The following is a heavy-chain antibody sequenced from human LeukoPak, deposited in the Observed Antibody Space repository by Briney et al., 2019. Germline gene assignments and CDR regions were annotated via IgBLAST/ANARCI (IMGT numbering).Heavy chain of an antibody. D-gene: IGHD6-19*01. CDR1: GYSFTSYW. Sequence: GESLKISCKGSGYSFTSYWIGWVRQMPGKGLEWMGIIYPGDSDTRYSPSFQGQVTISADKSISTAYLQWSSLKASDTAMYYCARSPGTVAGMGNWFDPWGQGTLVTVSS. CDR3: ARSPGTVAGMGNWFDP. V-gene: IGHV5-51*01. CDR2: IYPGDSDT. J-gene: IGHJ5*02.